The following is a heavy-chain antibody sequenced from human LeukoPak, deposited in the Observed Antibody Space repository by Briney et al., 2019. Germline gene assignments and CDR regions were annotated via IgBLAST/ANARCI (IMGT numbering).Heavy chain of an antibody. Sequence: GGSLRLSCAASGFTFSSYAMHWVRQAPGKGLEWVAVISYDGSNKYYADSVKGRFTISRDNSKNTLYLQMNSLRAEDTAVYYCAKLERATDAFDIWGQGTMVTVSS. CDR3: AKLERATDAFDI. CDR1: GFTFSSYA. V-gene: IGHV3-30-3*02. CDR2: ISYDGSNK. D-gene: IGHD1-1*01. J-gene: IGHJ3*02.